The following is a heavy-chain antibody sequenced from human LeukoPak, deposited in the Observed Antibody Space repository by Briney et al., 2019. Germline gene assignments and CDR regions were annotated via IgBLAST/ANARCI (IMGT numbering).Heavy chain of an antibody. CDR1: GGSFSGYY. CDR3: ARGPLTGGPFDY. V-gene: IGHV4-34*01. CDR2: INHSGSI. Sequence: SETLSLTCAVYGGSFSGYYWSWIRQPPGKGLEWIGEINHSGSINYNPSLKSRVTISVDTSKNQFSLKLSSVTAADTAVYYCARGPLTGGPFDYWGQEPWSPSPQ. J-gene: IGHJ4*01. D-gene: IGHD3-16*01.